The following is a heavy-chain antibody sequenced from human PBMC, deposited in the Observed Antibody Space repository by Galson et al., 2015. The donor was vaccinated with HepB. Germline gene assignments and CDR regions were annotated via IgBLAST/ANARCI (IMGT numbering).Heavy chain of an antibody. D-gene: IGHD2-8*01. CDR3: AKDGPISRDCFNGVCYLDY. CDR2: ISFDGSNK. V-gene: IGHV3-30*18. Sequence: SLRLSCAGSGFTFRSYVMHWVRQAPGKGLEWVAVISFDGSNKYYTNSVKGRFTISRDNTKNTLYLQMDSLRAEDTAVYYCAKDGPISRDCFNGVCYLDYWGQGTLVTVSS. J-gene: IGHJ4*02. CDR1: GFTFRSYV.